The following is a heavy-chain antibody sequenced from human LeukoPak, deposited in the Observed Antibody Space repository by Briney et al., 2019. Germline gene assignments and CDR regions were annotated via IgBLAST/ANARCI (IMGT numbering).Heavy chain of an antibody. J-gene: IGHJ6*02. CDR1: GYTFTGYY. CDR2: INLNSGDT. Sequence: AAVKVSCKASGYTFTGYYMHWVRQAPGQGLEWMGWINLNSGDTNYAQKFQGRVTMTRDTSISTAYMELSRLRSDDTAVYYCARYCSSSSCFFTGRKYNGMDVWGQGTTVTVSS. V-gene: IGHV1-2*02. CDR3: ARYCSSSSCFFTGRKYNGMDV. D-gene: IGHD2-2*01.